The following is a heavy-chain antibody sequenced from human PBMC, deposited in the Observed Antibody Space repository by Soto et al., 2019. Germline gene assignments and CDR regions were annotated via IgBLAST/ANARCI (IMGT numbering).Heavy chain of an antibody. J-gene: IGHJ4*02. D-gene: IGHD3-22*01. Sequence: SETLSLTCAVYGGSFSGYYWSWIRQPPGKGLEWIGEINHSGSTNYNPSLKSRVTISVDTSKNQFSLKLSSVTAADTAVYYCARGLGINDSSGHVPPAFDYWGQGTLVTVSS. CDR3: ARGLGINDSSGHVPPAFDY. CDR1: GGSFSGYY. V-gene: IGHV4-34*01. CDR2: INHSGST.